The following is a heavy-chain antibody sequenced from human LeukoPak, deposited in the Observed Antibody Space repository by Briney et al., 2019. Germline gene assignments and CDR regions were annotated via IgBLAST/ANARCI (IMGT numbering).Heavy chain of an antibody. CDR3: AKDKYSNYEGPTFDY. Sequence: GGSLRLSCAASAFTFSDYAMSWVRQAPGKGLEWVSVIGGTDGLTYYADSVKGRFTISRDNSKNSLYLQMNSLRAEDTALYYCAKDKYSNYEGPTFDYWGQGTLVTVSS. CDR1: AFTFSDYA. J-gene: IGHJ4*02. CDR2: IGGTDGLT. D-gene: IGHD4-11*01. V-gene: IGHV3-23*01.